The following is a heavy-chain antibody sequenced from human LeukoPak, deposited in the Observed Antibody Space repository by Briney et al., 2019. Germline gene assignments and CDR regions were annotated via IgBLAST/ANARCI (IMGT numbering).Heavy chain of an antibody. CDR1: GFTFGDYA. CDR2: IRSKAYGGTT. D-gene: IGHD2-8*01. V-gene: IGHV3-49*04. CDR3: TRPRGLPRYIQWCFDY. J-gene: IGHJ4*02. Sequence: SGGSLRLSYTASGFTFGDYAMSWVRQAPGKGLEWVGFIRSKAYGGTTEYAASVKGRFTISRDDSKSIAYLQMNSLKTEDTAVYYCTRPRGLPRYIQWCFDYWGQGTLVTVSS.